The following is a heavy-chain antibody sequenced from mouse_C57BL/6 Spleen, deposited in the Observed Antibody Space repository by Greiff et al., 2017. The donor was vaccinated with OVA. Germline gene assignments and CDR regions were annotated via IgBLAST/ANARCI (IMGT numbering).Heavy chain of an antibody. J-gene: IGHJ2*01. D-gene: IGHD1-1*01. CDR3: ASLLLLPYYFDY. Sequence: VQLQQSGPGLVKPSQSLSLTCSVTGYSITSGYYWNWIRQFPGNKLEWMGYISYDGSNNYNPSLKNRISITRDTSKNQFFLKLNSVTTEDTATYYCASLLLLPYYFDYWGQGTTLTVSS. V-gene: IGHV3-6*01. CDR1: GYSITSGYY. CDR2: ISYDGSN.